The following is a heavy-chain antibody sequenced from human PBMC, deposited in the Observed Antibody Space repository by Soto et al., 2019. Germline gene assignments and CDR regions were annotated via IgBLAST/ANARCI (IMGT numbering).Heavy chain of an antibody. CDR1: GGTFSSYA. CDR3: ARGTFYYDSSGYHFDY. CDR2: IIPIFGTA. J-gene: IGHJ4*02. D-gene: IGHD3-22*01. V-gene: IGHV1-69*13. Sequence: SVKVSCKASGGTFSSYAISWVRQAPGQGLEWMGGIIPIFGTANYAQKFQGRVTITADESTSTAYMELSSLRSEDTAVYYCARGTFYYDSSGYHFDYWGQGTLVTVSS.